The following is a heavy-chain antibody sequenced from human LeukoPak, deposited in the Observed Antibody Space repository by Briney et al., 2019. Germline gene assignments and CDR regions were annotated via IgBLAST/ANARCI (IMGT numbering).Heavy chain of an antibody. J-gene: IGHJ3*02. Sequence: SETLSLTCTVSGGSISSYYWSWIRQPPGKGLEWIGYIYYSGSTNYNPSFKSRVTISVDTSKNQFSLKLSSVTAADTAVYYCARGDYSNAFDIWGQGTMVTVSS. CDR2: IYYSGST. D-gene: IGHD4-17*01. V-gene: IGHV4-59*01. CDR1: GGSISSYY. CDR3: ARGDYSNAFDI.